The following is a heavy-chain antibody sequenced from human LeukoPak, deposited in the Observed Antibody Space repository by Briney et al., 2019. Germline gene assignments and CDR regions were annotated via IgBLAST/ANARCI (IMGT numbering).Heavy chain of an antibody. J-gene: IGHJ4*02. CDR1: GFTFSSYS. CDR2: ISSSSSYI. Sequence: GGSLRLSCAASGFTFSSYSMNWVRQAPGKGLEWVSSISSSSSYIYYADSVKGRFTISRDNAKNSLYLQMNSLRAEDTAVYYCARDLPDYDSSGYYYVPFDYWGQGTLVTVSS. V-gene: IGHV3-21*01. CDR3: ARDLPDYDSSGYYYVPFDY. D-gene: IGHD3-22*01.